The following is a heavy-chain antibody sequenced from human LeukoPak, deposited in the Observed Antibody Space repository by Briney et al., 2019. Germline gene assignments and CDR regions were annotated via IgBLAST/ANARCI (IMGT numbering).Heavy chain of an antibody. CDR2: IYYSGST. CDR3: ARDLIRFLEWLSLGMDV. J-gene: IGHJ6*02. CDR1: GGSVSSGSYY. Sequence: SETLSLTCTVSGGSVSSGSYYWSWIRQPPGKGLEWIGYIYYSGSTNYNPSLKSRVTISVDTSKNQFSLKLSSVTAADTAVYYCARDLIRFLEWLSLGMDVWGQGTTVTVSS. D-gene: IGHD3-3*01. V-gene: IGHV4-61*01.